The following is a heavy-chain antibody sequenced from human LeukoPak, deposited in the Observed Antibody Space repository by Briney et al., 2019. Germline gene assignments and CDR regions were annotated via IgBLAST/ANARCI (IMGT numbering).Heavy chain of an antibody. CDR1: GFTFSNAW. CDR2: IKSKTDGGTT. CDR3: ASLRPSSSWSFDF. Sequence: GGSLRLSCAASGFTFSNAWMSWVRQAPGKGLEWVGRIKSKTDGGTTDYAAPVKGRFTISRDDSKNTLYLQMNSLKTEDTAVYYCASLRPSSSWSFDFWGQGTLVTVSS. J-gene: IGHJ4*02. V-gene: IGHV3-15*01. D-gene: IGHD6-13*01.